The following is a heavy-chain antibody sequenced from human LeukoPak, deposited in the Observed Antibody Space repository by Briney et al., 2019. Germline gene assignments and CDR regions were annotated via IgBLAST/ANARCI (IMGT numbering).Heavy chain of an antibody. Sequence: ASGKVSCKASGYTFTSYGISWVRQAPGQGLEWMGWISAYNGNTNYAQKLQGRVTTTTDTSTSTAYMELRSLRSDDTAVYYCARSGKYQLLSYNWFDPWGQGTLVTVSS. D-gene: IGHD2-2*01. CDR2: ISAYNGNT. CDR1: GYTFTSYG. CDR3: ARSGKYQLLSYNWFDP. V-gene: IGHV1-18*01. J-gene: IGHJ5*02.